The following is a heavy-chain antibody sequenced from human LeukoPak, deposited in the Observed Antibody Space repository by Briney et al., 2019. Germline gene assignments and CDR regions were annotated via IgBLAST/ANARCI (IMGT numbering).Heavy chain of an antibody. CDR2: IFYSGST. V-gene: IGHV4-39*01. CDR3: ASTLYFYGSGSSYNYFDY. D-gene: IGHD3-10*01. CDR1: GGSISSSNYY. Sequence: SETLSLTCIVSGGSISSSNYYWGWIRQPPGMGLEWIGSIFYSGSTYYNSSLKSRVTISVDTSKNQFSLKLRSVTAADTAVYYCASTLYFYGSGSSYNYFDYWGQGTLVTVSS. J-gene: IGHJ4*02.